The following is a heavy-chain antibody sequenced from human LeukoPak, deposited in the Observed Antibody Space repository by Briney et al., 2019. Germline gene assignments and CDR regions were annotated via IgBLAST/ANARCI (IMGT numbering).Heavy chain of an antibody. CDR2: IYYSGST. D-gene: IGHD2-21*02. Sequence: SETLSLTCTVSGGSISSYYWSWIRQPPGKGLEWIGYIYYSGSTNYNPSLKSRVTISVGTSKNQFSLKLSSVTAADTAVYYCARDRRDEDAFDIWGQGTMVTVSS. V-gene: IGHV4-59*01. CDR1: GGSISSYY. CDR3: ARDRRDEDAFDI. J-gene: IGHJ3*02.